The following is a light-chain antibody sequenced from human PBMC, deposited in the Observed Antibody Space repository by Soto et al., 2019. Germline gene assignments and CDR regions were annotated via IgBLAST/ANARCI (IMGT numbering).Light chain of an antibody. Sequence: EIVLTQSPATLSLSPGERATLSCRASQSVSSYLAWYQQKPGQAPRLLIYDASNRATGIPARFSGSASGTDFTLTISSLEPEDFAVYYCQQRSNWPPTFGGGNKVEIK. CDR2: DAS. J-gene: IGKJ4*01. CDR3: QQRSNWPPT. CDR1: QSVSSY. V-gene: IGKV3-11*01.